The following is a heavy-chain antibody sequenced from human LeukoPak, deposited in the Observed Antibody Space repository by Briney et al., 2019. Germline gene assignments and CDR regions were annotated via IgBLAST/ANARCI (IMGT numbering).Heavy chain of an antibody. J-gene: IGHJ3*02. D-gene: IGHD2-2*02. CDR1: GFSFDDYG. Sequence: PGGSLRLSCAASGFSFDDYGMSWVRQVPGKGLEWVSAINRNGGSTGDADSVRGRFTISRDNAKNSLYLQMNSLRAEDTALYYCARCSRSSTSCYSAFDIWGQGTMVTVSS. CDR2: INRNGGST. V-gene: IGHV3-20*04. CDR3: ARCSRSSTSCYSAFDI.